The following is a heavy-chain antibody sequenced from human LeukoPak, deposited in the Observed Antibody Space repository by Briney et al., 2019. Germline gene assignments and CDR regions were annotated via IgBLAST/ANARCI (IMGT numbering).Heavy chain of an antibody. CDR3: ASGVTIFGVVRFDY. V-gene: IGHV3-48*03. CDR2: ISSGGSTI. CDR1: GFTLSSYE. Sequence: GGSLRVSCAASGFTLSSYEMNWVRPALGKGLEWVSYISSGGSTIYYADSVKGRFTISRYNAKNSLYLQMNSLRAEDTAVYYCASGVTIFGVVRFDYWGQGTLVTVSS. J-gene: IGHJ4*02. D-gene: IGHD3-3*01.